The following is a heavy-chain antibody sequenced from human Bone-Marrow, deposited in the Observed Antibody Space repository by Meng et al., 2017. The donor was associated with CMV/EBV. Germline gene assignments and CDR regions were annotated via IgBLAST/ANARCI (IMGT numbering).Heavy chain of an antibody. CDR3: ARAGVVAAPMGFD. J-gene: IGHJ4*02. V-gene: IGHV1-69*05. D-gene: IGHD2-15*01. CDR1: GGTFSSYA. Sequence: SVKVSCKACGGTFSSYAIRWVRQAPGQGLEWMGGIIPIFGTANYAQKCQGRVTITTDESTSTAYMELSSLRSEDTAVYYWARAGVVAAPMGFDWGQGTLVTVSS. CDR2: IIPIFGTA.